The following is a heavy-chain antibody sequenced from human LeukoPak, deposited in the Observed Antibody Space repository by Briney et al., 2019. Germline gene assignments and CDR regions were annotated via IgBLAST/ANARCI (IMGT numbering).Heavy chain of an antibody. CDR3: ARGGLGMRKGTVYYYYYMDV. CDR1: GGTFSSYA. J-gene: IGHJ6*03. CDR2: IIPIFGTA. D-gene: IGHD3-10*01. V-gene: IGHV1-69*06. Sequence: SVKVSCKASGGTFSSYAISWVRQAPGQGLEWMGGIIPIFGTANYAQKFQGRVTITADKSTSTAYMELSSLRSEDTAVYYCARGGLGMRKGTVYYYYYMDVWGKGTTVTVSS.